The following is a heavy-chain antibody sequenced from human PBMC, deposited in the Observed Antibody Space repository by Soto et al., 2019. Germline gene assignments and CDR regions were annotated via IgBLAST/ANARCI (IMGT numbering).Heavy chain of an antibody. J-gene: IGHJ2*01. CDR1: NGSISSGGYS. Sequence: QLQLQESGSGLVKASQTLSLTCAVSNGSISSGGYSWSWIRQPPGKGLEWLGYIYHSGSTYYNPSLKRRVTLPVDRFKNQFSLKLSSVTAADTAVYYCARSITIFGVVISYSSFDLWGRGTLVTVSS. V-gene: IGHV4-30-2*01. CDR3: ARSITIFGVVISYSSFDL. CDR2: IYHSGST. D-gene: IGHD3-3*01.